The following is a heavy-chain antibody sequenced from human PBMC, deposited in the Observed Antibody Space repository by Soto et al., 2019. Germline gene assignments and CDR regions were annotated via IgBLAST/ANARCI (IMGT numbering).Heavy chain of an antibody. V-gene: IGHV3-33*01. CDR2: IWYDGSNK. CDR3: ARGGNSYYYYYGMDV. Sequence: GGSLRLSCAASGFTFSSYGMHWVRQAPGKGLEWVAVIWYDGSNKYYADSVKGRFTISRDNSKNTLYLQMNSLRAEDTAVYYCARGGNSYYYYYGMDVWGQGTTVTVSS. CDR1: GFTFSSYG. J-gene: IGHJ6*02. D-gene: IGHD4-4*01.